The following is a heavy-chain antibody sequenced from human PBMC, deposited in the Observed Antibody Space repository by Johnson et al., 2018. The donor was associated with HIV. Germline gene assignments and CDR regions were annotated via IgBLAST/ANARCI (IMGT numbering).Heavy chain of an antibody. Sequence: QVQLVESGGGVVKPGGSLRLSCAASGFSFSDHYMDWVRQAPGKGLEWVGRSSGATIYYADSVKGRFTISRDNAKNSLYLQMNSLRAEDTALYYCAKAPNPILGTDAFDIWGQGTMVTVSS. CDR3: AKAPNPILGTDAFDI. J-gene: IGHJ3*02. CDR1: GFSFSDHY. V-gene: IGHV3-11*01. D-gene: IGHD2/OR15-2a*01. CDR2: RSSGATI.